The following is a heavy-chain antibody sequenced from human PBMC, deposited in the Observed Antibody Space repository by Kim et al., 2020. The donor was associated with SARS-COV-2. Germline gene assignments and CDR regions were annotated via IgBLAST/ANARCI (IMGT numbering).Heavy chain of an antibody. Sequence: ASVKVSCKSSGYTFTTYGISWVRQAPGQGPEWMGWINGKNGNTKSAQKFQGRVTMTTDTSTRAAYMELWSLTSDDTAVYYCARDYCSSTSCDPGGYYYYGMDVWGQGTTVTVS. CDR1: GYTFTTYG. CDR3: ARDYCSSTSCDPGGYYYYGMDV. J-gene: IGHJ6*02. CDR2: INGKNGNT. V-gene: IGHV1-18*01. D-gene: IGHD2-2*01.